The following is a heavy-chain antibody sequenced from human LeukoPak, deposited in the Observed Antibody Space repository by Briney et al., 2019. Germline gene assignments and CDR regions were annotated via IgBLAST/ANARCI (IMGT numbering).Heavy chain of an antibody. CDR2: IKQDGREK. V-gene: IGHV3-7*04. CDR1: GFTFSRYW. CDR3: ARFIVGAPDC. D-gene: IGHD1-26*01. Sequence: PGGSLRLSCAASGFTFSRYWMTWVRQAPGKGLEWVANIKQDGREKYYVDSVKGRFTISRDNAKNSLYLQMNSLRAEDTAVYYCARFIVGAPDCRGQGTLVTVSS. J-gene: IGHJ4*02.